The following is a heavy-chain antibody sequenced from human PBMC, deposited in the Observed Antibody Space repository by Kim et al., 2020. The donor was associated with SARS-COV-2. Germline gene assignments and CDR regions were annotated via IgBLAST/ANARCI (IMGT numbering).Heavy chain of an antibody. CDR2: NSYAT. V-gene: IGHV3-73*01. CDR3: TEGLGDY. Sequence: NSYATAYAASVKGRFTISRDDSKNTAYLQMNSLKTEDTAVYYCTEGLGDYWGQGTLVTVSS. J-gene: IGHJ4*02. D-gene: IGHD7-27*01.